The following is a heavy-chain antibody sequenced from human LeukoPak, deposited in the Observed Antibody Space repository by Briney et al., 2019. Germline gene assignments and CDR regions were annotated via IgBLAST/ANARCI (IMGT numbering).Heavy chain of an antibody. V-gene: IGHV3-30*03. CDR3: ARYPTYYDYVWGSNDY. D-gene: IGHD3-16*01. CDR2: ISYDGSNK. CDR1: GFTFSSYG. J-gene: IGHJ4*02. Sequence: PGGSLRPSCAASGFTFSSYGMHWVRQAPGKGLEWVAVISYDGSNKYYADSVKGRFTISRDNSKNTLYLQMNSLRAEDTAVYYCARYPTYYDYVWGSNDYWGQGTLVTVSS.